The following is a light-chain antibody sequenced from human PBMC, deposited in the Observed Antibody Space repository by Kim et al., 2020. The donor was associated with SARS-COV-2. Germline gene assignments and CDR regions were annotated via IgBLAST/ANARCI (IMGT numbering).Light chain of an antibody. Sequence: LSPGERGTLSCRASQSVGTRLAWYQQKPGQAPRLLIYDVFNRATGTPARFGGSGSGTDFTLTISSLEPEDFALYYCQHASSWPLTFGGGTKVDIK. CDR2: DVF. V-gene: IGKV3-11*01. CDR1: QSVGTR. J-gene: IGKJ4*01. CDR3: QHASSWPLT.